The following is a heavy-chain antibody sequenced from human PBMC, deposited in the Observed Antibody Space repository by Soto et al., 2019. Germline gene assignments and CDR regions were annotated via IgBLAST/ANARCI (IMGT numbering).Heavy chain of an antibody. CDR1: GFTFSSYA. D-gene: IGHD6-6*01. V-gene: IGHV3-30-3*01. J-gene: IGHJ4*02. CDR3: ARDRYSTSTLFDY. Sequence: QVQLVESGGGAVQPGRSLRLSCAASGFTFSSYAMHWVRQAPGKGLEWVAAMSYDGDNKNYADSVKGRFTISSDDFKKTLYLQMNSLRPEDTAVYFCARDRYSTSTLFDYWGQGTLVTVSS. CDR2: MSYDGDNK.